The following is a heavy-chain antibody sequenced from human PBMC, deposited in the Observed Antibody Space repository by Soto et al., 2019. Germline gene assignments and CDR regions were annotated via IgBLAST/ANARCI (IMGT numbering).Heavy chain of an antibody. CDR1: GYSFTSYW. CDR2: IDPSDSYT. Sequence: XDSLTISGKGSGYSFTSYWISLVRQMPGKGLEWMGRIDPSDSYTNYSPSFQGHVTISADKSISTAYLQWSSLKASDTATYYCARHANYDILTGPDYWGQGTLVTVPQ. D-gene: IGHD3-9*01. V-gene: IGHV5-10-1*01. CDR3: ARHANYDILTGPDY. J-gene: IGHJ4*02.